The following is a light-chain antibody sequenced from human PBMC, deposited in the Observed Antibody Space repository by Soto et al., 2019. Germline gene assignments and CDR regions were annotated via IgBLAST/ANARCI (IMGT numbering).Light chain of an antibody. CDR1: TLPKKY. J-gene: IGLJ3*02. CDR2: EDT. CDR3: YSTDSSGDHRV. V-gene: IGLV3-10*01. Sequence: SSELTQPPSVSVSPGQTATITCSGDTLPKKYAYWYQQKSGQAPVLVIYEDTKRPSGIPERFSGSISGTMVTLTISGAQVVDEADYYCYSTDSSGDHRVFGGGTKLTVL.